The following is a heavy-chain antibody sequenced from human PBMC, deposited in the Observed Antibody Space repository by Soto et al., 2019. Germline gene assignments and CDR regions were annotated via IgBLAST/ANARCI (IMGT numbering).Heavy chain of an antibody. D-gene: IGHD2-2*01. J-gene: IGHJ6*02. CDR1: GYSFTSYW. CDR3: AREYIVVVPAAVGGGVYYYGMDV. V-gene: IGHV5-51*01. CDR2: IYPGDSDT. Sequence: GESLKISCKGSGYSFTSYWIGWVRQMPGKGLEWMGIIYPGDSDTRYSPSFQGQVTISADKSISTAYLQWSSLKASDTAIYYCAREYIVVVPAAVGGGVYYYGMDVWGQGTTVTVSS.